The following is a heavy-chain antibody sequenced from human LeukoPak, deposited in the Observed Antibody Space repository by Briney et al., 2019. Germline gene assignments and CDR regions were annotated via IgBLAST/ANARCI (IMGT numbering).Heavy chain of an antibody. CDR1: GYSFNSFW. D-gene: IGHD5-18*01. V-gene: IGHV5-51*01. CDR2: IFPGDSDT. Sequence: GESLKISCKGYGYSFNSFWIGWVRQMPGKGLEWMGIIFPGDSDTRYSPSFQGQVTISADKSISTAYLQWSSLKASDTAMYYCARHGGYSYGYPYYYYYMDVWGKGTTVTVSS. CDR3: ARHGGYSYGYPYYYYYMDV. J-gene: IGHJ6*03.